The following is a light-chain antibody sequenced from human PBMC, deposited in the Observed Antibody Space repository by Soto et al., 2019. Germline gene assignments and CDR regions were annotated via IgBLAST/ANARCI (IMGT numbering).Light chain of an antibody. CDR1: QTIGTW. J-gene: IGKJ2*01. Sequence: DIQMTQSPSTLSATVGDRVTITCRASQTIGTWLAWYQHKPGKAPKFLLYHASSLETEVPSRFSGSGSGTEFTLTITNLQPEDFATYYCHQYKSYLYSFGQGTKLEI. V-gene: IGKV1-5*01. CDR2: HAS. CDR3: HQYKSYLYS.